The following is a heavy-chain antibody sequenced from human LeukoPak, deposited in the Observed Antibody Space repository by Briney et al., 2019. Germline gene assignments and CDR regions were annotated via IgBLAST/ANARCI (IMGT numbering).Heavy chain of an antibody. J-gene: IGHJ4*02. CDR2: INPNSGGT. CDR3: ARVRYYDFWSGYLKN. Sequence: GASVKVSCKASGYTFTGYYMHWVRQAPGQGLEWMGWINPNSGGTNYAQKFQGRVTMTRDTSISTAYMELSRLRSDDTAVYYCARVRYYDFWSGYLKNWGQGTLVTVSS. D-gene: IGHD3-3*01. V-gene: IGHV1-2*02. CDR1: GYTFTGYY.